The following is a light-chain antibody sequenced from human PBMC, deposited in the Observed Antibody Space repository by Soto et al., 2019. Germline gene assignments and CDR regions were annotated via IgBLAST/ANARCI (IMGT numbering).Light chain of an antibody. J-gene: IGLJ1*01. CDR3: ATWDDRLNGYV. CDR1: SGDIGSYNR. V-gene: IGLV2-14*01. CDR2: EVT. Sequence: QSALTQPASVSGSPGQSITISCTGTSGDIGSYNRVSWYQQHPGKAPKLIIYEVTDRPSGVSNRFSGSKSGNTASLAISGLQSEDEADYYCATWDDRLNGYVFGSGTQLTVL.